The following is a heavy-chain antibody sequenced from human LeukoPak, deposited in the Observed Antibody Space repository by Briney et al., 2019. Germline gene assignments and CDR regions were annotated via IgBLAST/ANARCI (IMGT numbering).Heavy chain of an antibody. CDR1: GGSISSYY. D-gene: IGHD1-7*01. J-gene: IGHJ5*02. Sequence: SKTLSLTCTVSGGSISSYYWSWIRQPPGKGLEWIGYIYTSGSTNYNPSLKSRVTISVDTSKNQFSLKLSSVTAADTAVYYCARHWNYYWFDPWGQGTLVTVSS. CDR3: ARHWNYYWFDP. CDR2: IYTSGST. V-gene: IGHV4-4*09.